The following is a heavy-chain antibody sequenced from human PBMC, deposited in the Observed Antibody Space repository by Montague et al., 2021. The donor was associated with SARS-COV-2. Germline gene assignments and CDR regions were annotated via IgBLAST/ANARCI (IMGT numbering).Heavy chain of an antibody. CDR1: GGSISSGGYY. J-gene: IGHJ2*01. CDR2: IYYSGST. V-gene: IGHV4-31*03. Sequence: TLSLTSTVSGGSISSGGYYWSWIRQHPGKGLEWIGYIYYSGSTYYNPSVKSRVTISVDTSKNQFSLKVSSVTAADTAVYYCARSPEPMIILIITSLNWYFDLWGRGTLVTVSS. D-gene: IGHD3-22*01. CDR3: ARSPEPMIILIITSLNWYFDL.